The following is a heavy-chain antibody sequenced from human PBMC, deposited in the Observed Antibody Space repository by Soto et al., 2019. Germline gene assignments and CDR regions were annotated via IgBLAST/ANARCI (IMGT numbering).Heavy chain of an antibody. V-gene: IGHV3-11*01. CDR3: ARVCPEAFEV. J-gene: IGHJ3*01. CDR2: ISSGGTTI. Sequence: QVQLVESGGGSVKPGGSLRLSCAASGFTFSDYYMIWIRQAPGKGLEWISYISSGGTTIYDADSVKGRFTISRDNAKNSLYLQMNNLTAEDTALYYCARVCPEAFEVWGQGTMVTVSS. CDR1: GFTFSDYY.